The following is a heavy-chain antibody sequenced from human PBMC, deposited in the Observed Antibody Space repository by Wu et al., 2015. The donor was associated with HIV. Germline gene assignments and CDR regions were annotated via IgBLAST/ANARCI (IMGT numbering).Heavy chain of an antibody. CDR3: ARGRYSSGWYVAFDI. Sequence: QVQLVQSGAEVKKPGSSVKVSCKASGDTFNIFAINWVRQAPGQGLEWMGGIIPAFGTTDYAGKFQGRVTISADDSTSTAYMELKRLTSEDTAVYYCARGRYSSGWYVAFDIWGQGTMVTVSS. J-gene: IGHJ3*02. CDR1: GDTFNIFA. D-gene: IGHD6-19*01. CDR2: IIPAFGTT. V-gene: IGHV1-69*12.